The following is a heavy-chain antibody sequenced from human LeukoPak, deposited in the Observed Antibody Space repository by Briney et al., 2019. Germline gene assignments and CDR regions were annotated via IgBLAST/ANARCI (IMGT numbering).Heavy chain of an antibody. D-gene: IGHD3-10*02. Sequence: GGSLRLSCAASGFTFNNFWMTWARQAPGKGLEWVALIKQDGSDKYYVDSVKGRFTISRDNAKNLLYLQMNSLRAEDTAVYYCAELGITMIGGVWGKGTTVTISS. V-gene: IGHV3-7*01. CDR3: AELGITMIGGV. J-gene: IGHJ6*04. CDR2: IKQDGSDK. CDR1: GFTFNNFW.